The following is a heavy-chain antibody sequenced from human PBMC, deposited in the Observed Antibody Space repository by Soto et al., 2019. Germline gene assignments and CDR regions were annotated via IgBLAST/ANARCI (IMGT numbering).Heavy chain of an antibody. J-gene: IGHJ6*02. CDR2: ISSGSSYI. CDR3: ARVRGGIVVVPAAYGDV. CDR1: GFTFSSYS. V-gene: IGHV3-21*06. Sequence: GGSLRLSCAASGFTFSSYSMKWVRQAPGKGLEWVSSISSGSSYIYYADSVKGRLTISRDNAKNSLFLQMNSLRVEDTAVYYCARVRGGIVVVPAAYGDVWGQGTTVTVSS. D-gene: IGHD2-2*01.